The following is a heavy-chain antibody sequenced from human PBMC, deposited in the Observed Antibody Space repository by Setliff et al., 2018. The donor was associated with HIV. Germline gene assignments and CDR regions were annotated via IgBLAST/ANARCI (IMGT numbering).Heavy chain of an antibody. V-gene: IGHV3-33*01. CDR3: ARDISYGSNWPDY. J-gene: IGHJ4*02. Sequence: PGGSLRLSCAASGFSLSSYEMHWLRQAPGKGLEWVALIWFDGTKQFYTDSVKGRFTISRDSSTLYLQMNSLRVEDTAVYYCARDISYGSNWPDYWGQGTLVTVSS. D-gene: IGHD6-19*01. CDR2: IWFDGTKQ. CDR1: GFSLSSYE.